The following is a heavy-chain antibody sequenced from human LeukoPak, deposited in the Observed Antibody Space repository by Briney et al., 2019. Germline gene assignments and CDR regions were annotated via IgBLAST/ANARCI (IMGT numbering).Heavy chain of an antibody. CDR2: VYSAGST. CDR3: AREDPYHYDSSGYYFDY. J-gene: IGHJ4*02. D-gene: IGHD3-22*01. Sequence: GGSLRLSCAASGFTVSSNYMSWVRQAPGKGLEWVSVVYSAGSTYYADSVKGRSTISRDNSKNTLYLQMNSLRAEDTAVYYCAREDPYHYDSSGYYFDYWGQGTLVTVSS. CDR1: GFTVSSNY. V-gene: IGHV3-53*01.